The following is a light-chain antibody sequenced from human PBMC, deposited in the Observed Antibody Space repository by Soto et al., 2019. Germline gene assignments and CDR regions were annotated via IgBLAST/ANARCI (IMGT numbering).Light chain of an antibody. Sequence: DIQLTQSPSFLSASVGDRVTITSRASQGISSYLAWYQQKPGKAPKFLIYAASTLQSGVPSRFSGSGSGTEFTLTISRLQPEDFATYYCQGLNDYPITFGQGTRLEIK. CDR1: QGISSY. CDR3: QGLNDYPIT. J-gene: IGKJ5*01. V-gene: IGKV1-9*01. CDR2: AAS.